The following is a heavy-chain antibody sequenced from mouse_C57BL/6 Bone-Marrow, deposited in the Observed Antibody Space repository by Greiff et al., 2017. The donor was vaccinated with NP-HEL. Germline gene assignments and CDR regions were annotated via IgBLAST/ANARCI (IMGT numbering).Heavy chain of an antibody. Sequence: EVQLQQSGAELVKPGASVKLSCTASGFNIKDYYMHWVKQRTEQGLEWIGRIDPEDGETKYAPKFQGKANITADTSSNTASLQLSSLTSEDTAVYYCASLITTVVGVDYWGQGTTLTVSS. CDR2: IDPEDGET. CDR3: ASLITTVVGVDY. D-gene: IGHD1-1*01. V-gene: IGHV14-2*01. CDR1: GFNIKDYY. J-gene: IGHJ2*01.